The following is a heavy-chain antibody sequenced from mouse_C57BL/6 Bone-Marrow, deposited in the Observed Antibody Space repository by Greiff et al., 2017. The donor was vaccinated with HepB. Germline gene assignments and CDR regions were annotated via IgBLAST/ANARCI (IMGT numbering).Heavy chain of an antibody. D-gene: IGHD4-1*01. J-gene: IGHJ2*01. CDR2: ISDGGSYT. V-gene: IGHV5-4*01. Sequence: EVKLMESGGGLVKPGGSLKLSCAASGFTFSSYAMSWVRQTPEKRLEWVATISDGGSYTYYPDNVKGRFTISRDNAKNNLYLQMSHLKSEDTAMYYCARDGVTGYFDYWGQGTTLTVSS. CDR1: GFTFSSYA. CDR3: ARDGVTGYFDY.